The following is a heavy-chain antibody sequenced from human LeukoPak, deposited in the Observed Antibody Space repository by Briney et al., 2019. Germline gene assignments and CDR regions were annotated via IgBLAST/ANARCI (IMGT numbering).Heavy chain of an antibody. Sequence: GGSLRLSCAASGFTVSSNYMSWVRQAPGKGLEWVSVIYSGGSTYYADSVKGRFTISRDNSKNTLYLQMNSLKTEDTAVYYCTTDRMGLTTYYYGSGSYYNVIYWGQGTLVTVSS. V-gene: IGHV3-53*01. CDR3: TTDRMGLTTYYYGSGSYYNVIY. CDR1: GFTVSSNY. D-gene: IGHD3-10*01. J-gene: IGHJ4*02. CDR2: IYSGGST.